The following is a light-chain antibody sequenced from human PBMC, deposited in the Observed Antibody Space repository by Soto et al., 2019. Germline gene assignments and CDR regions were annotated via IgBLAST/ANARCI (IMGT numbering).Light chain of an antibody. CDR3: QQYDKLPPYT. Sequence: DIQMTQSPSSLSASVGDRVTITCQASQDISNHLNWYQKKPGKAPKLLIYDASNLETGVTSRFSGSGSGTDFTFTINSPQPEDIATYYCQQYDKLPPYTFGQGTKLEIK. CDR2: DAS. CDR1: QDISNH. J-gene: IGKJ2*01. V-gene: IGKV1-33*01.